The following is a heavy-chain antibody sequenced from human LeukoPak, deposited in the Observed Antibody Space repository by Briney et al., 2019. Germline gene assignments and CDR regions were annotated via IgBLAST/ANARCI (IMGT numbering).Heavy chain of an antibody. D-gene: IGHD6-19*01. J-gene: IGHJ4*02. CDR2: INPHSGGT. CDR1: GYTFTGYY. V-gene: IGHV1-2*02. CDR3: ARSKSRSSGWGGY. Sequence: ASVKVSCKASGYTFTGYYIHWVRQAPGQGLEWMGWINPHSGGTNYAQKFQGGVTMTRDTSITTAYMELSSLRSDDTAVYYCARSKSRSSGWGGYWGQGTLVTVSS.